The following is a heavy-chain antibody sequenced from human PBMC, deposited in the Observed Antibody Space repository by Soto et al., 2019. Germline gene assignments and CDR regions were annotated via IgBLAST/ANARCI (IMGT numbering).Heavy chain of an antibody. J-gene: IGHJ6*01. D-gene: IGHD3-10*01. Sequence: ASVKVSCKVSTYTLTELPVHWVRQAPGKGLQWVGGFTPEDGETIYAPRFQGRLTMTADTSTDTAYMELRSLRYEDTAVYYCATADGYPLPPYNMDVWGPGTTVIVSS. CDR1: TYTLTELP. CDR3: ATADGYPLPPYNMDV. V-gene: IGHV1-24*01. CDR2: FTPEDGET.